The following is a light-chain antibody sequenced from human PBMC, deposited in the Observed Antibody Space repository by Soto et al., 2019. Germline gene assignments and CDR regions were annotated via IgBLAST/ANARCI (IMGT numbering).Light chain of an antibody. CDR2: AAS. Sequence: DVQMTQSPSSLSASVGDIVTITCRASHDISNYVAWLQQKPGKAPKLLIYAASTLQPGVPSRFSGGGSGVDFTLTISSXQPEDVATYYCQKHNTVPLTFGPGTKVDIK. J-gene: IGKJ3*01. CDR1: HDISNY. V-gene: IGKV1-27*01. CDR3: QKHNTVPLT.